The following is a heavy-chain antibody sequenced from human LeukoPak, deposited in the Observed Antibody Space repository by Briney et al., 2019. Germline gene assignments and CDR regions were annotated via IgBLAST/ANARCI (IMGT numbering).Heavy chain of an antibody. Sequence: PGGSLRLSCAASRFSFSGYAMTWVRQAPGKGLEWVSSISDSGGSTHYADSVKGRFTISRDNSNNTLYLQMNSLRAEDTAVYYCLTMVVVVSIWGQGILVTVSS. CDR3: LTMVVVVSI. V-gene: IGHV3-23*01. D-gene: IGHD3-22*01. J-gene: IGHJ4*02. CDR2: ISDSGGST. CDR1: RFSFSGYA.